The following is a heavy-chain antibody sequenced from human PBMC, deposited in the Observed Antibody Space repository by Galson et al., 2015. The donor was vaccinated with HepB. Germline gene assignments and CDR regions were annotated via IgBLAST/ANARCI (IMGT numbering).Heavy chain of an antibody. CDR1: GFTFSSYA. CDR2: ISYDGSNK. V-gene: IGHV3-30*04. Sequence: SLRLSCAASGFTFSSYAMHWVRQAPGKGLEWVAVISYDGSNKYYADSVKGRFTISRDNSKNTLYLQMNRLRAEDTAVYYCARRPRWELTYYYYYGMDVWGQGTTVTVSS. J-gene: IGHJ6*02. D-gene: IGHD1-26*01. CDR3: ARRPRWELTYYYYYGMDV.